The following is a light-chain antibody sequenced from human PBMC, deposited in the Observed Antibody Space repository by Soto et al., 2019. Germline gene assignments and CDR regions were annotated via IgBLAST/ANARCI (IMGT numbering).Light chain of an antibody. CDR3: CSFTSSSTVV. Sequence: QSVLTQPPSASGTPGQRVTISCSGSSSNIGSNTVNWYQQLPGTAPKLLIYSNNQRPSGVPDRFSGSKSGTSASLAISGLQSEDEADYYCCSFTSSSTVVFGGGTKVTVL. V-gene: IGLV1-44*01. J-gene: IGLJ2*01. CDR1: SSNIGSNT. CDR2: SNN.